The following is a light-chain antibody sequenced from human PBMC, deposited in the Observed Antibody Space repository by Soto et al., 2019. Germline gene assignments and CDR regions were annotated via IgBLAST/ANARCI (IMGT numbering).Light chain of an antibody. CDR2: AAS. CDR3: QQGISFPLT. CDR1: QGVSSW. V-gene: IGKV1-12*01. Sequence: IQMTQSPSSVSASVGDRVTISCRASQGVSSWLAWYQQTPGKAPKLLISAASILQSGVPSRFSGSGSVTDFNFTISGLQPEDFGTYYCQQGISFPLTFGGGTKVEIK. J-gene: IGKJ4*01.